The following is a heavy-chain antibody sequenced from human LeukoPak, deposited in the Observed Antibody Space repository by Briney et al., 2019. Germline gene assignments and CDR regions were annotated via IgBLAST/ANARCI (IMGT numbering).Heavy chain of an antibody. CDR1: GGSFSGYF. CDR3: ARAYKASPLHNAIDS. J-gene: IGHJ4*02. D-gene: IGHD1-14*01. Sequence: SETLSLTCAVYGGSFSGYFWSWIRQTPGKGLEWIGETDHSGTTNYNPSLKSRVIISPDTSKSQFSLKVNSGTAADTAVYYCARAYKASPLHNAIDSWGQGTLVTVSS. V-gene: IGHV4-34*01. CDR2: TDHSGTT.